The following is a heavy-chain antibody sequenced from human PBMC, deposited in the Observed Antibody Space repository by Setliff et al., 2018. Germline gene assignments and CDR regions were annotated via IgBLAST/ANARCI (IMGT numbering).Heavy chain of an antibody. D-gene: IGHD6-6*01. CDR1: GYRLIEVS. CDR2: FDPEDEET. CDR3: ARGSSSYDY. V-gene: IGHV1-24*01. Sequence: ASVKVSCKVSGYRLIEVSMHWVRQAPGKGLEWMGGFDPEDEETIYAQKSQGRVTMTEDTSTDTAYMELSSLRSEDTAVYYCARGSSSYDYWGQGTLVTVSS. J-gene: IGHJ4*02.